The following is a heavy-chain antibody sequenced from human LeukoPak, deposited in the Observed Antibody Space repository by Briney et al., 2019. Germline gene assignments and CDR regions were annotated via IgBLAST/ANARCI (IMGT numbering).Heavy chain of an antibody. D-gene: IGHD3-9*01. CDR3: ARGMTGDY. V-gene: IGHV4-34*01. J-gene: IGHJ4*02. CDR1: GGSFSGYY. CDR2: INHSGST. Sequence: PPETLSLTCAVYGGSFSGYYWSWIRQPPGKGLEWIGEINHSGSTNYNPSLKSRVTISVDTSKNQFSLKLSSVTAADTAVYYCARGMTGDYWGQGTLVTVSS.